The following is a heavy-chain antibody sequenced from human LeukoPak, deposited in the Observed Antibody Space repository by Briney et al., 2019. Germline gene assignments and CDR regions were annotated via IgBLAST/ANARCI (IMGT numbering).Heavy chain of an antibody. D-gene: IGHD4-23*01. J-gene: IGHJ4*02. V-gene: IGHV4-39*01. CDR2: LYYNGST. CDR1: GGPIRANSYY. Sequence: SETLSLTCTVSGGPIRANSYYWAWIRQPPRKGLEWIGTLYYNGSTYLNPSLKSRVTISVDTSRNHFSLSLNSVTAADTATYYCARHPRDDYGGFGLDSWGQGILVSVYS. CDR3: ARHPRDDYGGFGLDS.